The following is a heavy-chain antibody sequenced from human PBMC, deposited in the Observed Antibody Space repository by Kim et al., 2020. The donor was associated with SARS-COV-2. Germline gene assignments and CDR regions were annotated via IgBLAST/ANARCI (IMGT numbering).Heavy chain of an antibody. CDR3: ARDKSIPSYDAFDI. J-gene: IGHJ3*02. D-gene: IGHD3-10*01. V-gene: IGHV3-7*03. Sequence: YLDSGKGRFTMSRDNAKNSLYLQMDSLRAEDTAVYYCARDKSIPSYDAFDIWGQGTMVTVSS.